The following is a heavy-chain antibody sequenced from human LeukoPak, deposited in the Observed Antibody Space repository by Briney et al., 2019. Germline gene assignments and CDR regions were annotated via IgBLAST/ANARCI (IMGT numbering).Heavy chain of an antibody. V-gene: IGHV3-7*03. Sequence: GGSLTLSCAASGFTFSSYWMSWVRQAPGKGLEGVTNIKQDGSEKYYVDSVKGRFTISRDNAKNSLYLQMNSLRAEDTAVYYCARVRGSGWFSYFDYWGQGTMVTVSS. CDR2: IKQDGSEK. CDR3: ARVRGSGWFSYFDY. D-gene: IGHD6-19*01. CDR1: GFTFSSYW. J-gene: IGHJ4*02.